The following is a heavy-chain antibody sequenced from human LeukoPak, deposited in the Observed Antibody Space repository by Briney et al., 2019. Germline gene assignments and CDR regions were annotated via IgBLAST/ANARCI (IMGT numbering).Heavy chain of an antibody. CDR3: ARADFDGNNYYYYYMDV. J-gene: IGHJ6*03. Sequence: SQTLSLTCTVSGGSISSGDYYWSWIRQPPGKGLEWIGYIYYSGSTYYNPSLKSRVTISVDTSKNQFSLKLSSVTAADTAVYYCARADFDGNNYYYYYMDVWGKGTTVTVSS. CDR2: IYYSGST. D-gene: IGHD1/OR15-1a*01. V-gene: IGHV4-30-4*08. CDR1: GGSISSGDYY.